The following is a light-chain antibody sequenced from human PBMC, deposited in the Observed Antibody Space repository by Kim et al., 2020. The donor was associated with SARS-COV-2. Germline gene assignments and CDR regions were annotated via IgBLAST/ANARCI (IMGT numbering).Light chain of an antibody. CDR3: ETWDKDSHV. Sequence: QPVLTQSSSASASLRSSVKLTCALSSGHSDYTIAWHQQQPGKAPRFLMIIEDSGSYNRGSGVPARFSGSSSGADRYLTISDLHSEDEGDYYCETWDKDSHVFGSGTKVTVL. J-gene: IGLJ1*01. V-gene: IGLV4-60*03. CDR1: SGHSDYT. CDR2: IEDSGSY.